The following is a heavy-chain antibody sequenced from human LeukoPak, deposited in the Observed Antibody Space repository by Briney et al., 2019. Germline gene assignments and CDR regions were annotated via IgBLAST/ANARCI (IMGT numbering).Heavy chain of an antibody. D-gene: IGHD1-26*01. V-gene: IGHV1-18*01. CDR1: RYTFTSYG. CDR3: ARDSGSYFPFDY. Sequence: GASVKVSFKASRYTFTSYGISWVRQAPGQGLEGMGWISAYNGNTNYAQKLQGRVTMTTDTSTSPAYMELRSLRSDDTAVYYCARDSGSYFPFDYWGQGTLVTVSS. J-gene: IGHJ4*02. CDR2: ISAYNGNT.